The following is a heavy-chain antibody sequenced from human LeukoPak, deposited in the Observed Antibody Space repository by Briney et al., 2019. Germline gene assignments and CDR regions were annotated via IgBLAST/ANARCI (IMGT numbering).Heavy chain of an antibody. CDR2: IYSSGNT. J-gene: IGHJ4*02. V-gene: IGHV4-4*08. CDR1: GGSITGYF. D-gene: IGHD3-10*01. CDR3: AREGTDY. Sequence: SETLSLTFTVSGGSITGYFWSWIRLPPGKGLEWIGYIYSSGNTKNNPSLKSRVTMSVDTSKNQLSLKLSSVTAADTAVYYCAREGTDYWGQGTLVTVSS.